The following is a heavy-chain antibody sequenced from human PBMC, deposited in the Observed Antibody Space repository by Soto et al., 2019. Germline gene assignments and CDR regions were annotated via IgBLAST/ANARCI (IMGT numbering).Heavy chain of an antibody. Sequence: GGSLRLSCAASGFSFSDSAMHWVRQASGKGLEWVGRIRSKANSYATAYAASVKGRFTISRDDSKNAAYLQMNSLKTEDTAVYYCTSYDSSGYYYFDYWGQGTLVTVSS. CDR1: GFSFSDSA. D-gene: IGHD3-22*01. CDR2: IRSKANSYAT. V-gene: IGHV3-73*01. CDR3: TSYDSSGYYYFDY. J-gene: IGHJ4*02.